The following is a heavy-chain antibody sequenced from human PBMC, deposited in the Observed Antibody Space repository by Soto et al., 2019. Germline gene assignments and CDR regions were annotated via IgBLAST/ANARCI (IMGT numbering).Heavy chain of an antibody. Sequence: SGPTLVNPTQTLTLTCTVSGFSRSGSGLRVTWIRQPPGKALEWLARIDWEDTKLYSTSLKTRLTISKDTSKNQVVLTMTNVDPADTGTYYCARAFYGMDVWGQGTTVTVSS. J-gene: IGHJ6*02. CDR2: IDWEDTK. CDR3: ARAFYGMDV. V-gene: IGHV2-70*04. CDR1: GFSRSGSGLR.